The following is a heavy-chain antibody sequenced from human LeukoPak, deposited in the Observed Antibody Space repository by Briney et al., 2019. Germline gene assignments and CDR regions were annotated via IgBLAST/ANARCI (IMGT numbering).Heavy chain of an antibody. V-gene: IGHV4-59*08. CDR2: LKYAGST. CDR3: ATQASGYNRGSFDY. CDR1: GGSISSYY. Sequence: SETLSLTCTVSGGSISSYYWNWIRQPPGKGLEWIGNLKYAGSTNYNPSLKSRITMSVDTSRNHFSLKVSSVTAADTAVYYCATQASGYNRGSFDYWGQGTVVTVSS. D-gene: IGHD5-18*01. J-gene: IGHJ4*02.